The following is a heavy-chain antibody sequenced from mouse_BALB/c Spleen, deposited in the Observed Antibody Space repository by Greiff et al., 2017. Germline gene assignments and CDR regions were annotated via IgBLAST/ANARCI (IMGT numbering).Heavy chain of an antibody. CDR2: IWRGGST. CDR3: AKGPKYGNYPYAMDY. J-gene: IGHJ4*01. D-gene: IGHD2-10*02. CDR1: GFSLTSYG. V-gene: IGHV2-5-1*01. Sequence: QVQLQQSGPSLVQPSQSLSITCTVSGFSLTSYGVHWVRQSPGKGLEWLGVIWRGGSTDYNAAFMSRLSITKDNSKSQVFFKMNSLQADDTAIYYCAKGPKYGNYPYAMDYWGQGTSVTVSS.